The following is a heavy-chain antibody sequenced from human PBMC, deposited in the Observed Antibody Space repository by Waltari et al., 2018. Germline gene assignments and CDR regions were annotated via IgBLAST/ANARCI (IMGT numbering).Heavy chain of an antibody. J-gene: IGHJ4*02. Sequence: QVQLQQWGAGLLKPSETLSLTCAVYGGSFSGYYWSWIRQPPGKGLEWIGEINHSGSTNYHPSLKSRVTISVDTSKNQFSLELSSVTAADTAVYYCARNILTGYYMSFDYWGQGTLVTVSS. CDR3: ARNILTGYYMSFDY. CDR2: INHSGST. D-gene: IGHD3-9*01. V-gene: IGHV4-34*01. CDR1: GGSFSGYY.